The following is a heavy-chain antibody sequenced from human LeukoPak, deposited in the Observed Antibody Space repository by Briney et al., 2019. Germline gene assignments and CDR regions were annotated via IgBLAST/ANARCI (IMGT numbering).Heavy chain of an antibody. J-gene: IGHJ4*02. V-gene: IGHV4-34*01. Sequence: TSETLSLTCAVYGGSFSGYYWSWIRQPPGKGLEWIGEINHSGSTNYNPSLKSRVTISVDTSKNQFSLKLSSVTAADTAVYYCIGRGAYFDYWGQGTLVTVSS. CDR1: GGSFSGYY. CDR2: INHSGST. D-gene: IGHD3-10*01. CDR3: IGRGAYFDY.